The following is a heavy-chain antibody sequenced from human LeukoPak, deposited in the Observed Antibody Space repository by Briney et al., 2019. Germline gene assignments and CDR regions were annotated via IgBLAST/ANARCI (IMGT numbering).Heavy chain of an antibody. J-gene: IGHJ4*02. CDR3: ANTHYDILTGYYDYYFDY. D-gene: IGHD3-9*01. V-gene: IGHV3-23*01. Sequence: PGGSLRLSCAAFGFTFSSYAMSWVRQAPGKGLEWVSAISGSGGSTYYADSVKGRFTISRDNSKNTLYLQMNSLRAEDTAVYYCANTHYDILTGYYDYYFDYWGQGTLVTVSS. CDR2: ISGSGGST. CDR1: GFTFSSYA.